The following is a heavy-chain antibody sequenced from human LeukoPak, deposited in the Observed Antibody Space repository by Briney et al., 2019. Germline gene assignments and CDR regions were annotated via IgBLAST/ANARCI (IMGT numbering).Heavy chain of an antibody. V-gene: IGHV1-8*03. CDR1: GYTFTSYD. D-gene: IGHD6-19*01. J-gene: IGHJ4*02. CDR2: MNPNSGNS. CDR3: ARESSGSSGDFDY. Sequence: VKVSCKASGYTFTSYDINWVRQATGQGVEWMGWMNPNSGNSGYAQKFQGRVTITRNTSISTAYMELSSLRSEDTAVYYCARESSGSSGDFDYWGQGTLVTVSS.